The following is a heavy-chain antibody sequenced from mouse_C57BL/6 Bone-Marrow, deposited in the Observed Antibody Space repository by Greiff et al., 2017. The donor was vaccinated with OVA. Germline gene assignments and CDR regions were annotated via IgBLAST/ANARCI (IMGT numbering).Heavy chain of an antibody. Sequence: VQLKQSGAELVRPGASVKLSCTASGFNIKDDYMHWVKQRPEQGLEWIGWIDPENGDTEYASKFQGKATITADTSSNTAYLQLSSLTSEDTAVYYCTTVPGGSYGRARFDYWGQGTTLTVSS. CDR3: TTVPGGSYGRARFDY. D-gene: IGHD1-1*02. J-gene: IGHJ2*01. CDR2: IDPENGDT. V-gene: IGHV14-4*01. CDR1: GFNIKDDY.